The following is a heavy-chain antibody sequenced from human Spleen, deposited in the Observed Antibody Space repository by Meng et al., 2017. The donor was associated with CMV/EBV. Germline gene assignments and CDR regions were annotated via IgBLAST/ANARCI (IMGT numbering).Heavy chain of an antibody. D-gene: IGHD5-12*01. J-gene: IGHJ4*02. Sequence: ASVKVSCKTSGFTFTDYYLHWLRQAPGQGIEWMGWVNPHSGGTNYAQRFQGRLTVARDAPINTAYMELNKLTYEDAAFYFCARSTRGYDPAFDHWGQGTLVTVSS. CDR3: ARSTRGYDPAFDH. CDR2: VNPHSGGT. CDR1: GFTFTDYY. V-gene: IGHV1-2*02.